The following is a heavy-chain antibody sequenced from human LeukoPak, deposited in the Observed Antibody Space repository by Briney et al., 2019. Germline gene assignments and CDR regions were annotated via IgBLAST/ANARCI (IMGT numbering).Heavy chain of an antibody. V-gene: IGHV1-2*02. D-gene: IGHD3-3*01. Sequence: ASVKVSCKASGYTFTDYYMHWVRQAPGQGLEWMGWINLNNGGTNYAQKLQGRVTMTTDTSTSTAYMELRSLRSDDTAVYYCARIPYYDFWSGYYSAHYDYWGQGTLVTVSS. CDR3: ARIPYYDFWSGYYSAHYDY. CDR1: GYTFTDYY. CDR2: INLNNGGT. J-gene: IGHJ4*02.